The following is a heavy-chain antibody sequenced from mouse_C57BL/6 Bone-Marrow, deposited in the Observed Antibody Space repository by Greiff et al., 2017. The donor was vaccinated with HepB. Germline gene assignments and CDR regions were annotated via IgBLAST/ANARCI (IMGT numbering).Heavy chain of an antibody. V-gene: IGHV1-76*01. CDR3: ARRIYYYGSRYFDV. J-gene: IGHJ1*03. CDR2: IYPGSGNT. D-gene: IGHD1-1*01. CDR1: GYTFTDYY. Sequence: VQLQQSGAELVRPGASVKLSCKASGYTFTDYYINWVKQRPGQGLEWIARIYPGSGNTYYNEKFKGKATLTAEKSSSTAYMQLSSLTSEDSAVYFCARRIYYYGSRYFDVWGTGTTVTVSS.